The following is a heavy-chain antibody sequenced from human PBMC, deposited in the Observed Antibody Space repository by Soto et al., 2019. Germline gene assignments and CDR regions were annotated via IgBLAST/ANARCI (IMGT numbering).Heavy chain of an antibody. CDR3: ARDKDTSSWTGFDF. Sequence: GGSLRLSCAASGFTLATYAMSWVRQAPGKGLEWVSAISATGISTHYADSVKGRVTISRDNSANTLSLEMSSLTAEDTAVYYCARDKDTSSWTGFDFWGHGTLVTVSS. CDR1: GFTLATYA. CDR2: ISATGIST. V-gene: IGHV3-23*01. D-gene: IGHD1-1*01. J-gene: IGHJ4*01.